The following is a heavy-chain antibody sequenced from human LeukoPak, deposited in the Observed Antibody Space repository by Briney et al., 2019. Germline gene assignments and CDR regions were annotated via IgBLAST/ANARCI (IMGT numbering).Heavy chain of an antibody. CDR3: ARELRNGAYFDY. CDR1: GGSFSGYY. V-gene: IGHV4-59*01. J-gene: IGHJ4*02. D-gene: IGHD1-1*01. Sequence: SETLSLTCAVYGGSFSGYYWSWIRQPPGKGLEWIGYIYYSGSTNYNPSLKSRVTISVDTSKNQFSLKLSSVTAADTAVYYCARELRNGAYFDYWGQGTLVTVSS. CDR2: IYYSGST.